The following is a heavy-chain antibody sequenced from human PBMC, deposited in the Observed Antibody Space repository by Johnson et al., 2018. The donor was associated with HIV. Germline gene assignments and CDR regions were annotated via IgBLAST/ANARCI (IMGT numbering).Heavy chain of an antibody. CDR2: IWYDGSNK. CDR3: ASLSDDAFDF. J-gene: IGHJ3*01. CDR1: GFTFSNYG. Sequence: QVQLVESGGGLVQPGGSLRLSCVASGFTFSNYGMHWVRQTPGKGLEWVAVIWYDGSNKYYADSVKGRFTISRDNSENTLYLQMNSLTAEDTAVYYCASLSDDAFDFWGQGTMVIVSS. V-gene: IGHV3-33*01.